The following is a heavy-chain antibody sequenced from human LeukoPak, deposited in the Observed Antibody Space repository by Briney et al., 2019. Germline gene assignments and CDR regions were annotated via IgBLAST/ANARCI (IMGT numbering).Heavy chain of an antibody. Sequence: GGPLRLSRAASGFTFSSYGMHWVRQAPGKGLEWVAFIRYDGSNKYYADSVKGRFTISRDNSKNTLYLQMNSLRAEDTAVYYCAKDSRRDGWLVYSYLFDYWGQGTLVTVSS. D-gene: IGHD6-19*01. V-gene: IGHV3-30*02. CDR3: AKDSRRDGWLVYSYLFDY. J-gene: IGHJ4*02. CDR2: IRYDGSNK. CDR1: GFTFSSYG.